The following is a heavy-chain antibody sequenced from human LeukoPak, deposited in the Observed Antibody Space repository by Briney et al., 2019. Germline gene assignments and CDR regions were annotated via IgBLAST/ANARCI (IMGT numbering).Heavy chain of an antibody. CDR1: GGSFSGYY. J-gene: IGHJ4*02. CDR2: INHSGGT. Sequence: SETLSLTCAVYGGSFSGYYWSWIRQPPGKGLEWIGEINHSGGTNYNPSLKSRVTISVDTSKNQFSLKLSSVTAADTAVYYCARGRGTLNYYGSGTNFDYWGQGTLVTVSS. V-gene: IGHV4-34*01. D-gene: IGHD3-10*01. CDR3: ARGRGTLNYYGSGTNFDY.